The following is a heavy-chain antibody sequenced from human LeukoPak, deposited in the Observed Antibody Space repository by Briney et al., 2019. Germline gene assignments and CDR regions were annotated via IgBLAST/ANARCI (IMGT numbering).Heavy chain of an antibody. D-gene: IGHD1/OR15-1a*01. V-gene: IGHV4-34*01. CDR2: INHSGST. CDR3: AGGVNNWNIVVFDI. CDR1: GGSFSGYY. Sequence: PSETLSLTCAVYGGSFSGYYWSWIRQPPGKGLEWIGEINHSGSTNYNPSLKSRVTISVDTSKNQFSLKLSSVTAAETAVYFCAGGVNNWNIVVFDIWGQGTMVTVSS. J-gene: IGHJ3*02.